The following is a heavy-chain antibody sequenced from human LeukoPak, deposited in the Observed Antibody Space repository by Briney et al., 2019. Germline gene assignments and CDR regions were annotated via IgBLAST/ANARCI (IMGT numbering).Heavy chain of an antibody. V-gene: IGHV3-30*02. Sequence: GGSLRLSCAVSGFNFSSYGMHWVRQAPGKGLEWVAFIRYDGSNKYYADSVKGRFTISRDNSKNTLYLQMNSLRAEDTAVYYCAKDGGYSSSSVPGYFDYWGQGTLVTVSS. CDR2: IRYDGSNK. CDR1: GFNFSSYG. CDR3: AKDGGYSSSSVPGYFDY. D-gene: IGHD6-13*01. J-gene: IGHJ4*02.